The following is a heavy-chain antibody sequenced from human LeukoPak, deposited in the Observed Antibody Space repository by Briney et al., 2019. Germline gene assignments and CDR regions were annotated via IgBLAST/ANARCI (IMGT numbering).Heavy chain of an antibody. V-gene: IGHV4-34*01. Sequence: SETLSLTCAIYGGSFSGYYWSWLRQPPGKGLEWIGEINHSGSTNYNPSLKSRVTISVDTSKNQCSPKLSSVTAADTAVYYCARVGGTPQSWGQGTLVTVSS. CDR3: ARVGGTPQS. D-gene: IGHD1-26*01. J-gene: IGHJ4*02. CDR2: INHSGST. CDR1: GGSFSGYY.